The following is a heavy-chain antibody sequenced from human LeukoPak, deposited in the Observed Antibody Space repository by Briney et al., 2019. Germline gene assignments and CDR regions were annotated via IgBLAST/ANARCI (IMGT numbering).Heavy chain of an antibody. Sequence: SVKVSCKASGGTFSSYAISWVRQAPGQGLEWMGRIIPIFGTANYAQKFQGRVTITADKSTSTVYMELSSLRSEDTAVYYCARAAYYYGSGSYYYYYYYMDVWGKGTTVTVSS. D-gene: IGHD3-10*01. J-gene: IGHJ6*03. V-gene: IGHV1-69*06. CDR1: GGTFSSYA. CDR2: IIPIFGTA. CDR3: ARAAYYYGSGSYYYYYYYMDV.